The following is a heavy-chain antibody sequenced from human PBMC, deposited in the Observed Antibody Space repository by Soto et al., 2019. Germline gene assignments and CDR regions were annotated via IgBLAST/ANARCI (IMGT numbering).Heavy chain of an antibody. Sequence: PGGSLRLSCAASGFTFSSYGMHWVRQAPGKGLEWVAVISYDGSNKYYADSVKGRFTISRDNSKNTLYLQMNSLRAEDTAVYYCATEPTYYYDSSGYYYLDYWGQGTLVTGSS. CDR3: ATEPTYYYDSSGYYYLDY. D-gene: IGHD3-22*01. CDR1: GFTFSSYG. J-gene: IGHJ4*02. CDR2: ISYDGSNK. V-gene: IGHV3-30*03.